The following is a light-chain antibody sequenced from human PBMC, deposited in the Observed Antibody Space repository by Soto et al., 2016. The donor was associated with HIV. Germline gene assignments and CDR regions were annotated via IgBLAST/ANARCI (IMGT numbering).Light chain of an antibody. CDR3: QVWDVSSDLVV. CDR1: NVGSKS. Sequence: SYELTQPPSVAVSPGQTARITCGGDNVGSKSVQWYQQKPGQAPVLVVYDDSDRPSGIPERFSGSNSGNTATLTISGVKAGDEADYYCQVWDVSSDLVVFGGGTKLTVL. J-gene: IGLJ2*01. V-gene: IGLV3-21*02. CDR2: DDS.